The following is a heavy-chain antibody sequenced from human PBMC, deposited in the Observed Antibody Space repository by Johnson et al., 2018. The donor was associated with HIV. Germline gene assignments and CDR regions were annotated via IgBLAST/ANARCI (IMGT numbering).Heavy chain of an antibody. CDR2: IKSKTDGGTT. Sequence: VQLVESGGGLVKPGGSLRLSCADSGFIFNNAWMSWVRQAPGKGLEWVGRIKSKTDGGTTDYAAPVKDRFTISRDDSKNTLYLQMNSLKTEDTAVYYCAKDKEYSSSPGAFDIWGQGTMVTVSS. D-gene: IGHD6-6*01. CDR3: AKDKEYSSSPGAFDI. J-gene: IGHJ3*02. CDR1: GFIFNNAW. V-gene: IGHV3-15*01.